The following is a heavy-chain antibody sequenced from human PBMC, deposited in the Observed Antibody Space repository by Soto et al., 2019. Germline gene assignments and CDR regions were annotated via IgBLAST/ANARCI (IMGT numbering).Heavy chain of an antibody. J-gene: IGHJ4*02. CDR1: GFTFDDYT. V-gene: IGHV3-43*01. Sequence: GGSLRLSCAASGFTFDDYTMHWVRQAPGKGLEWVSLISWDGGSTYYADSVKGRFTISRDNSKNSLYLQMNSLRTEDTALYYCAKAKSSGYYWTFDHWGQGTLVTVSS. D-gene: IGHD3-22*01. CDR2: ISWDGGST. CDR3: AKAKSSGYYWTFDH.